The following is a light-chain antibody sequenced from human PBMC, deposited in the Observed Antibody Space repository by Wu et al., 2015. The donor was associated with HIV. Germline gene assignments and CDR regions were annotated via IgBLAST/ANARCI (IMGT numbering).Light chain of an antibody. CDR3: HQYYTFPLT. Sequence: AIRMTQSPSALSASTGDRVTITCRASQDINNYLAWYQQKPGKAPKLLIYDASTLQSGVPSTFSGSGSGTDFTLTISGLQSEDFATYYCHQYYTFPLTFGGGTKVEIK. V-gene: IGKV1-8*01. CDR1: QDINNY. J-gene: IGKJ4*01. CDR2: DAS.